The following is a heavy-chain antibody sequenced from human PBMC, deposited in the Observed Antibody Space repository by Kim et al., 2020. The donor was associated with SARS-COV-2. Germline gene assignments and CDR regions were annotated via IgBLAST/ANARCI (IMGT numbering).Heavy chain of an antibody. CDR1: GYTFTSYG. CDR2: ISAYNGNT. J-gene: IGHJ5*02. CDR3: ARGGAITGTTGGWFDP. V-gene: IGHV1-18*01. D-gene: IGHD1-7*01. Sequence: ASVKVSCKASGYTFTSYGISWVRQAPGQGLEWMGWISAYNGNTNYAQKLQGRVTMTTDTSTSTAYMELRSLRSDDTAVYYCARGGAITGTTGGWFDPWGQGTLVTVSS.